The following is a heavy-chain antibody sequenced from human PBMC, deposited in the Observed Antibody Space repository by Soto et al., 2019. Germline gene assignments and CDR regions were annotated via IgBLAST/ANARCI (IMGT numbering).Heavy chain of an antibody. CDR2: INSDGSST. D-gene: IGHD6-13*01. Sequence: GGSLRLSCAASGFTFSSYWMHWVRQAPGKGLVWVSRINSDGSSTSYADSVKGRFTISRDNAKNTLYLQMNSLRAEDTAVHYCAREYSSSWYAFDIWGQGAMVTVSS. J-gene: IGHJ3*02. CDR1: GFTFSSYW. CDR3: AREYSSSWYAFDI. V-gene: IGHV3-74*01.